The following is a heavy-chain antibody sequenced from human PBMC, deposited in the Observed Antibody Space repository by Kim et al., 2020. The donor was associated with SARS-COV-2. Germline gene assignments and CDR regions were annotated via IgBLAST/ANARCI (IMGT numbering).Heavy chain of an antibody. J-gene: IGHJ2*01. D-gene: IGHD6-13*01. V-gene: IGHV4-34*01. CDR3: ARRLAAAGFWYFDL. Sequence: YHPSLVSRVPVSLDTSKNQVSLKLTSVTAADTAVYYCARRLAAAGFWYFDLWGRGALVAVSS.